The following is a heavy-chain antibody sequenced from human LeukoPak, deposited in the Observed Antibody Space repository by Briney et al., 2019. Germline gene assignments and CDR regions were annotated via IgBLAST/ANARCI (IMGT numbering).Heavy chain of an antibody. CDR2: IRGGSNTI. CDR1: GFTFSSHN. J-gene: IGHJ2*01. Sequence: PGRSLRLSCAASGFTFSSHNMHGVSEAPGRGLEWVSFIRGGSNTIYYADSVKGRFTVSRDNAKSSLYLQMNSLRDEDTAVYFCARDSGYPSGSWWWYFDLWGRGILVTVSS. CDR3: ARDSGYPSGSWWWYFDL. D-gene: IGHD3-10*01. V-gene: IGHV3-48*02.